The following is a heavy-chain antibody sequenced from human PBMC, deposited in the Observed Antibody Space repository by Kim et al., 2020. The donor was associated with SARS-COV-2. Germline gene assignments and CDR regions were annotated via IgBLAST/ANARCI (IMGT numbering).Heavy chain of an antibody. Sequence: GGSLRLSCAASGFTFSDYYMSWIRQAPGKGLEWVSYISSSGSTIYYADSVKGRFTISRDNAKNSLYLQMNSLRAEDTAVYYCARAPYLMYGDTFFDYWGQGTLVTVSS. CDR1: GFTFSDYY. D-gene: IGHD2-8*01. V-gene: IGHV3-11*01. CDR2: ISSSGSTI. CDR3: ARAPYLMYGDTFFDY. J-gene: IGHJ4*02.